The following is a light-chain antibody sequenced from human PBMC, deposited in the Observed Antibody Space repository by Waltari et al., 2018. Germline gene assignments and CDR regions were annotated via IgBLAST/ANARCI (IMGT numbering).Light chain of an antibody. J-gene: IGKJ1*01. CDR3: QKYGTLPAT. CDR1: QSVSKY. Sequence: TQSPGTLSLSPGERVTVSCRASQSVSKYLAWYQQKPGQAPRLLIYDTSTRATGIPDRFSGSGTGTDFSLTITRLEPEDVATYFCQKYGTLPATFGQGTKVEIK. V-gene: IGKV3-20*01. CDR2: DTS.